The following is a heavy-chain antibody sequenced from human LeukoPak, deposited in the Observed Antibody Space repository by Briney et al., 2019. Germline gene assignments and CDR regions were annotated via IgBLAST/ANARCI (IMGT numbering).Heavy chain of an antibody. CDR2: TYYRSKWSS. D-gene: IGHD2-2*01. Sequence: SQTLSLTRAISGDSVSSKSAAWNWIRQSPSRGLEWLGRTYYRSKWSSGYAESVKSRITINPDTSKNQFSLQLKSVTPEDTAVYYCARRLTQYDCFDPWGQGILVTVSS. CDR1: GDSVSSKSAA. J-gene: IGHJ5*02. CDR3: ARRLTQYDCFDP. V-gene: IGHV6-1*01.